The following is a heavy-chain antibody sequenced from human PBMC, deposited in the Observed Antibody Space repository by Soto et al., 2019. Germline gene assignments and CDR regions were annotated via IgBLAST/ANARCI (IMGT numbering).Heavy chain of an antibody. D-gene: IGHD6-19*01. V-gene: IGHV3-15*01. J-gene: IGHJ4*02. CDR1: GFTFSNAW. Sequence: EVQLVESGGGLVKPGGSLRLSCAASGFTFSNAWMSWVRQAPGKGLEWVGRIKSKTDGGTTDYAAPVKGRFTISRDDSKNTLYLQMNRLKTEDTAVYYCTTVGAWLDDPYYFDYWGQGTLVTVSS. CDR2: IKSKTDGGTT. CDR3: TTVGAWLDDPYYFDY.